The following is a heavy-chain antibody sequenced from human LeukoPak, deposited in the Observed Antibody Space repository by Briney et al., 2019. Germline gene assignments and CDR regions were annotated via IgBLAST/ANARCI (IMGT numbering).Heavy chain of an antibody. CDR1: GFTFSSYA. D-gene: IGHD7-27*01. CDR3: AKPLTGGHYYYGMDV. V-gene: IGHV3-23*01. CDR2: ISGSGGST. J-gene: IGHJ6*02. Sequence: GGSLRLSCAASGFTFSSYAMSWVRQAPGKGLEWVPAISGSGGSTYYADSVKGRFTISRDNSKNTLYLQMNSLRAEDTAVYYCAKPLTGGHYYYGMDVWGQGTTVTVSS.